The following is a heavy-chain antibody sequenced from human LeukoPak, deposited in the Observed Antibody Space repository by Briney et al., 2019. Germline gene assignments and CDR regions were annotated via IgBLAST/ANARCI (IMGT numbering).Heavy chain of an antibody. CDR3: VKFGVDYDMGV. Sequence: PSETLSLTCTVSGDSISGSYWTWVRQPPGQGLEWIGQIHYSGRADYNPSLKRRITISVDTSNNQMSLTLTSVTAADTAIYYCVKFGVDYDMGVWGQGTTVTVSS. J-gene: IGHJ6*02. D-gene: IGHD3-16*01. CDR1: GDSISGSY. CDR2: IHYSGRA. V-gene: IGHV4-59*01.